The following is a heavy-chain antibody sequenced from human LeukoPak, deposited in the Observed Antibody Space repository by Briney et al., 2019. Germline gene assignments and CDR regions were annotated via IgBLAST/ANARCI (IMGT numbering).Heavy chain of an antibody. J-gene: IGHJ4*02. D-gene: IGHD6-13*01. CDR1: GGSFSGYY. V-gene: IGHV4-34*01. CDR2: INHSGST. CDR3: ARDGVSSSWYYFDY. Sequence: SKTLSLTCAVYGGSFSGYYWSWIRQPPGKGLEWIGEINHSGSTNYNPSLKSRVTISVGTSKNQFSLKLSSVTAADTAVYYCARDGVSSSWYYFDYWGQGTLVTVSS.